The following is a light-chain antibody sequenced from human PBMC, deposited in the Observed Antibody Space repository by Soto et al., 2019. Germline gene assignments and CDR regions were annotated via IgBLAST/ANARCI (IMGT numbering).Light chain of an antibody. V-gene: IGKV1-5*03. CDR3: QQYYSYST. CDR2: KAS. CDR1: QSISTW. J-gene: IGKJ1*01. Sequence: DIQMTQFPSTLSASVGDRVTITFRASQSISTWLAWYQQKPGKAPKLLIYKASSLESGVPSKFSGSESGTEFTLTISSLPPDDFATYYCQQYYSYSTFGQGTKVDIK.